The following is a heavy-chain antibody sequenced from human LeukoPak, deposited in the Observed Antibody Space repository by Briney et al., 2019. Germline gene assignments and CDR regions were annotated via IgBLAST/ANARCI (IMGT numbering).Heavy chain of an antibody. Sequence: GGSLRLSCAASGFTFSSYSMNWVRQAPGKGLEWVSSISSSSSYIYYADSVKGRFTISRDNAKNSLYLQMNSLRAEDTAVYYCARDLGTTVTTYFDYWGQGTLVTVSS. V-gene: IGHV3-21*01. J-gene: IGHJ4*02. D-gene: IGHD4-17*01. CDR3: ARDLGTTVTTYFDY. CDR2: ISSSSSYI. CDR1: GFTFSSYS.